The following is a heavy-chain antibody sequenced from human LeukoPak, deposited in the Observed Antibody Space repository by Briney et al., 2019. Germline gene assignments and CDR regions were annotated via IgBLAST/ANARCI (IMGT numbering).Heavy chain of an antibody. CDR3: AKGGNGYSYGSFDY. CDR1: GFTFSSYG. Sequence: PGGSLRLSCAASGFTFSSYGMHWVRQAPGKGLEWVAFIRYDGGNKYYADSVKGRFTISRDNSKNTLYLQMNSLRTEDTAVYYCAKGGNGYSYGSFDYWGQGTLVTVSS. D-gene: IGHD5-18*01. V-gene: IGHV3-30*02. J-gene: IGHJ4*02. CDR2: IRYDGGNK.